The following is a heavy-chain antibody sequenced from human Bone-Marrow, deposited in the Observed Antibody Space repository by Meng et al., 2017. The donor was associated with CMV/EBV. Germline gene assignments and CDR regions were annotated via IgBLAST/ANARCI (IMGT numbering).Heavy chain of an antibody. CDR3: ARGGGRRRDAFDI. D-gene: IGHD3-16*01. Sequence: SETLSLTCTVSGGSISSYYWSWIRQPPGKGLEWIGYIYYSGSTNYNPSLKSRVTISVDTSKNQFSLKLSSVTAADTAVYYCARGGGRRRDAFDIWWQGTMVTVSS. J-gene: IGHJ3*02. V-gene: IGHV4-59*01. CDR1: GGSISSYY. CDR2: IYYSGST.